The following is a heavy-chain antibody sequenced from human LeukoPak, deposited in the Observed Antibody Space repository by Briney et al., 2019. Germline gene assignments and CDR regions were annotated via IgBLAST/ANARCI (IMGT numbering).Heavy chain of an antibody. CDR1: GFTFSSYG. D-gene: IGHD3-22*01. J-gene: IGHJ4*02. CDR2: ISYDGSNK. CDR3: ARDYYDSSGLDY. Sequence: GGSLRLSCAASGFTFSSYGMHWVRQAPGKGLGWVAVISYDGSNKYYADSVKGRFTISRDNSKNTLYLQMNSLRAEDTAVYYCARDYYDSSGLDYWGQGTLVTVSS. V-gene: IGHV3-30*03.